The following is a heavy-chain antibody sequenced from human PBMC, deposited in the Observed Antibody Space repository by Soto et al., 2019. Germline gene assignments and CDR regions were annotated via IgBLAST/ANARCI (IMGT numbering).Heavy chain of an antibody. CDR3: AKDFPRYTWNVYYYYGMDV. J-gene: IGHJ6*02. CDR1: VFTFSSYA. Sequence: GALRLSCAASVFTFSSYAMSWVRQAPGKGLEWVATINRNGVNTYYVDSVKGRFTISRDNSKNTLYLQMNSLRAEDTAVYYCAKDFPRYTWNVYYYYGMDVWGQGTTVTVSS. CDR2: INRNGVNT. V-gene: IGHV3-23*01. D-gene: IGHD1-20*01.